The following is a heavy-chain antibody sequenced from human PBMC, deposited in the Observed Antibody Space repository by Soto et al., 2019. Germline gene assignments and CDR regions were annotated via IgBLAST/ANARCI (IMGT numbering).Heavy chain of an antibody. V-gene: IGHV3-30*18. CDR2: TSYDGNNK. CDR1: GFTFSNYC. CDR3: AKGGGRDRDFDY. D-gene: IGHD1-26*01. J-gene: IGHJ4*02. Sequence: PGGSLRLSCTVSGFTFSNYCSHWVRQAPGKGLEWVASTSYDGNNKYYADSLKGRFTISRDNSKKMVYLQMTSLGPEDTAVYYCAKGGGRDRDFDYWGQGALVVVSS.